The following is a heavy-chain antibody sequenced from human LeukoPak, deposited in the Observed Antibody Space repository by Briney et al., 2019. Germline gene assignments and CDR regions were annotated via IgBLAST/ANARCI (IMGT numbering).Heavy chain of an antibody. V-gene: IGHV4-39*07. CDR3: ARAYVSSGYPFDY. J-gene: IGHJ4*02. Sequence: SETLSLTCTVSGGSISSSSYYWGWIRQPPGKGLEWIGSIYYSGSTYYNPSLKSRVTISVDTSKNQFSLKLSSVTAADTAVYYCARAYVSSGYPFDYWGQGTLVTVSS. CDR1: GGSISSSSYY. D-gene: IGHD3-22*01. CDR2: IYYSGST.